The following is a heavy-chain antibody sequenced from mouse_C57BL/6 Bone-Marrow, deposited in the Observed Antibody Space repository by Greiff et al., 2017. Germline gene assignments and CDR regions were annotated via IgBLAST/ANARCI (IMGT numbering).Heavy chain of an antibody. J-gene: IGHJ4*01. CDR2: ISNGGGRT. V-gene: IGHV5-12*01. Sequence: EVQVVESGGGLVQPGGSLKLSCAASGFTFSDYYMYWVRQTPEKRLEWVAYISNGGGRTYYPDTVKGRFTIARDNAKNTLYLQMSRLKSEDTAMYYCARDLLCDYWGQGTSVTGCS. CDR3: ARDLLCDY. CDR1: GFTFSDYY. D-gene: IGHD2-1*01.